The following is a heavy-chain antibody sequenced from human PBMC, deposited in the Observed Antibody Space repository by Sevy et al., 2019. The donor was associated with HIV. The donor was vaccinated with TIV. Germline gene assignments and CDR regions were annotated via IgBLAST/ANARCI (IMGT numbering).Heavy chain of an antibody. D-gene: IGHD3-22*01. CDR2: ISHSTNTR. Sequence: GGSLRLSCAASGFTFSSFGMNWVRQAPGQGLEWISYISHSTNTRLYAASVTGRFSISRDNARNSLYLQMNSLRAEDTAVYYCARESYFYDTTTFPENDYWGRGTLVTVSS. J-gene: IGHJ4*02. CDR3: ARESYFYDTTTFPENDY. V-gene: IGHV3-48*01. CDR1: GFTFSSFG.